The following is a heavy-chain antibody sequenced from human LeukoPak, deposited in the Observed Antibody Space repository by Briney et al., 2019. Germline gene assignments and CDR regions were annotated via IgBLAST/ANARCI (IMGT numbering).Heavy chain of an antibody. J-gene: IGHJ3*02. D-gene: IGHD5/OR15-5a*01. Sequence: ASVKVSCKASGYTFTSYDINWVRQATGQGLGWMGWMNPNSGNTGYAQKFQGRVTMTRNTSISTAYMELSSLRSEDTAVYYCARGSETFGSVYIWGQGTMVTVSS. CDR2: MNPNSGNT. CDR3: ARGSETFGSVYI. CDR1: GYTFTSYD. V-gene: IGHV1-8*01.